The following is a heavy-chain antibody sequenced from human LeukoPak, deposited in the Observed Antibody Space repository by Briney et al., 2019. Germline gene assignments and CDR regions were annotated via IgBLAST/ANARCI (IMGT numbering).Heavy chain of an antibody. CDR1: GGSFSGYY. Sequence: PSETLSLTCAVYGGSFSGYYWSWIRQPPGKGLEWIGEINHSGSTNYNPSLKSRVTISGDTSKNQFSLKLSSVTAADTAVYYCARLVPRYGSGSQSDYWGQGTLVTVCS. V-gene: IGHV4-34*01. CDR3: ARLVPRYGSGSQSDY. D-gene: IGHD3-10*01. J-gene: IGHJ4*02. CDR2: INHSGST.